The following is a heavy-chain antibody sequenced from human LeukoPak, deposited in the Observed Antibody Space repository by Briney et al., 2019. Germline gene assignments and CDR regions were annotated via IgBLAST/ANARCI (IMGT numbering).Heavy chain of an antibody. V-gene: IGHV1-18*01. CDR2: ISAYNGNT. D-gene: IGHD4-23*01. CDR1: GGTFSSYA. J-gene: IGHJ3*02. Sequence: ASVKVSCKASGGTFSSYAISWVRQAPGQGLEWMGWISAYNGNTNYAQKLQGRVTMTTDTSTSTAYMELSSLRSEDTAVYYCARDFYGGNLGAFDIWGQGTMVTVSS. CDR3: ARDFYGGNLGAFDI.